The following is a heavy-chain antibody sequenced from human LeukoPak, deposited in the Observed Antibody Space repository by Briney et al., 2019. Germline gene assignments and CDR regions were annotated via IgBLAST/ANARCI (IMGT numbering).Heavy chain of an antibody. Sequence: KASESLSLTCAVYGGSFSGYYWSWIRQPPGKGLEWIGEINHSGSTNYNPSLESRVTISVDTSKNQFSLKLSSVTAADTAVYYCARPGDYASFGFDPWGQGTLVTVSS. CDR3: ARPGDYASFGFDP. D-gene: IGHD4-17*01. CDR2: INHSGST. V-gene: IGHV4-34*01. J-gene: IGHJ5*02. CDR1: GGSFSGYY.